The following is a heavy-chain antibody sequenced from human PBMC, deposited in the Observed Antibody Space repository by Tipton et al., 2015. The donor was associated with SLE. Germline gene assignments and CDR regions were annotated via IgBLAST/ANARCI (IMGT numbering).Heavy chain of an antibody. Sequence: TLSLTCTVSGDSISRGSYYWSWFRQPAGKGLEWIGHIYTRGDIDYSPFLHSRVSISLDPSKNQFSLTLTSVTAADTAIYHCARERLGGSSGNWFDPWGQGTLVTVSS. CDR2: IYTRGDI. D-gene: IGHD4-23*01. CDR1: GDSISRGSYY. CDR3: ARERLGGSSGNWFDP. V-gene: IGHV4-61*09. J-gene: IGHJ5*02.